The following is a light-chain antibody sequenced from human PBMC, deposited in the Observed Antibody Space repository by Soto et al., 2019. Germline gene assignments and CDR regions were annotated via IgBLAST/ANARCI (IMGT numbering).Light chain of an antibody. Sequence: EIVLTQSPGTLSLSPGERVTLSCWASQSLDTNNLVWYQQKPGQSPRLLIYGASRRATGIPDRFSGSGSGTDFTLTISRLEAEDFAVYFCHHYANSIWTFGQGTKVEIK. CDR1: QSLDTNN. V-gene: IGKV3-20*01. CDR2: GAS. CDR3: HHYANSIWT. J-gene: IGKJ1*01.